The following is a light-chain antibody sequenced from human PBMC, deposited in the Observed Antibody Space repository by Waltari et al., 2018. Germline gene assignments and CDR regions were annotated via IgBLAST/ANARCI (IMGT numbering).Light chain of an antibody. J-gene: IGLJ1*01. CDR2: DTD. CDR1: TGTVTSGHY. Sequence: QAVVTQEPSLTVSPGGTVTLTCGSSTGTVTSGHYPYWFQQKPGQAPRTLIYDTDNKHSREPARFSGSRLGGKAALTLSGAQPEDEADYYFLFTYGGARVFGTGTKVTVL. CDR3: LFTYGGARV. V-gene: IGLV7-46*01.